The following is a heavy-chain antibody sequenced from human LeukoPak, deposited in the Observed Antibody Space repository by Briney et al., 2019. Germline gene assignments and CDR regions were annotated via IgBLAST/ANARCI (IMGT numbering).Heavy chain of an antibody. V-gene: IGHV3-9*01. CDR3: AKDDDRSGSPYYFDY. CDR1: GFTFDDYA. Sequence: GGSLRLSCAASGFTFDDYAMHWVRQAPGKGLEWVSGISWNSGSIGYADSVKGRFTISRDNAKNSLYLQTNSLRAEDTALYYCAKDDDRSGSPYYFDYWGQGTLVTVSS. D-gene: IGHD3-22*01. CDR2: ISWNSGSI. J-gene: IGHJ4*02.